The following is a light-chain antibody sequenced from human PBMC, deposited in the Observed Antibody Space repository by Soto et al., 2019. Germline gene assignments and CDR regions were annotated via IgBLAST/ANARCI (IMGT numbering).Light chain of an antibody. J-gene: IGKJ1*01. CDR1: QSISSW. CDR2: DAS. Sequence: DIKMTQSPSTLSATEGDRVTITCRASQSISSWLAWYQHKPGKAPKLLIYDASNLDSGVPSRFSGSGSGTEFSLTISNLQPDDCATYYCQQYENYWTFGQGTKVDIK. CDR3: QQYENYWT. V-gene: IGKV1-5*01.